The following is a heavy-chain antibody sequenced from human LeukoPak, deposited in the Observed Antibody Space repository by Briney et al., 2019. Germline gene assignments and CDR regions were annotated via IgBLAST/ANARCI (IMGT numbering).Heavy chain of an antibody. J-gene: IGHJ4*02. CDR1: GGTISSYY. Sequence: WDTLSLSCNVSGGTISSYYLRWVRQPPGQGLEWIGYIYYSGSTNYNPSLKSRVTISVDTSKNQFSLKLSSVTAADTAVYYCARGPSQSSYFDYWGQGTLVTVSS. CDR2: IYYSGST. D-gene: IGHD2-2*01. CDR3: ARGPSQSSYFDY. V-gene: IGHV4-59*07.